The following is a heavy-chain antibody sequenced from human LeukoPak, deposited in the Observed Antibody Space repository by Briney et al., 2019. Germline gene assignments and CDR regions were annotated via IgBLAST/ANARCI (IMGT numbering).Heavy chain of an antibody. CDR2: IRGSGTTI. V-gene: IGHV3-48*01. CDR3: AREGTYGSGDHYHYYMDV. Sequence: PGGSLRLSCVVSGFTFSSYGMNWVRQAPGKGLEWVTYIRGSGTTIYSADSVKGRFTISRDNAKNSLYLQMNSLRAEDTAVYYCAREGTYGSGDHYHYYMDVWGRGTTVTVSS. J-gene: IGHJ6*03. D-gene: IGHD3-10*01. CDR1: GFTFSSYG.